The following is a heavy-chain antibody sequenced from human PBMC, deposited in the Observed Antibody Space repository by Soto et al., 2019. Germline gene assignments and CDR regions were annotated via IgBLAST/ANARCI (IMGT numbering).Heavy chain of an antibody. D-gene: IGHD6-13*01. Sequence: GGSLRLSCAASGFTFSSYAMHWVRQAPGKGLEWVAVISYDGSNKYYADSVKGRFTISRDNSKNTLYLQMNSLRAEDTAVYYCARDLNSSWYFDYWGQGTLVTVSS. CDR2: ISYDGSNK. V-gene: IGHV3-30-3*01. J-gene: IGHJ4*02. CDR3: ARDLNSSWYFDY. CDR1: GFTFSSYA.